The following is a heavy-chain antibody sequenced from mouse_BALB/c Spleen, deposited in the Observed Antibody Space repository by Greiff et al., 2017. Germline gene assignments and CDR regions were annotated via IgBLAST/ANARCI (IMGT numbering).Heavy chain of an antibody. D-gene: IGHD2-1*01. V-gene: IGHV5-6-5*01. Sequence: EVQGVESGGGLVKPGGSLKLSCAASGFTFSSYAMSWVRQTPEKRLEWVASISSGGSTYYPDSVKGRFTISRDNARNILYLQMSSLRSEDTAMYYCARVLLSFAYWGQGTLVTVSA. CDR3: ARVLLSFAY. J-gene: IGHJ3*01. CDR1: GFTFSSYA. CDR2: ISSGGST.